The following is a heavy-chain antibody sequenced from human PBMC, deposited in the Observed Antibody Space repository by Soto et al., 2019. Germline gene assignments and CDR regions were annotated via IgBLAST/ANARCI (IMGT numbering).Heavy chain of an antibody. Sequence: HPGGSLRLSCAASGFTFDDYAMHWVRQAPGNGLEWVSGFSWNSGSIGYADSVKGRFTISRDNAKNSLYLQMNSLKAENTALYYCAKDIAYDILTAPRMDVWDQGTTLTVSS. CDR2: FSWNSGSI. J-gene: IGHJ6*02. V-gene: IGHV3-9*01. CDR3: AKDIAYDILTAPRMDV. CDR1: GFTFDDYA. D-gene: IGHD3-9*01.